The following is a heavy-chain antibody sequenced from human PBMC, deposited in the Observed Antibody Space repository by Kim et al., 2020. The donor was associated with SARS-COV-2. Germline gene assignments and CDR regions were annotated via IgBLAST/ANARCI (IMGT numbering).Heavy chain of an antibody. D-gene: IGHD3-10*01. Sequence: GGSLRLSCAASGFTFSNAWMSWVRQAPGKGLEWVGRIKSKTDGGTTDYAAPVKGRFTISRDDSKNTLYLQMNSLKTEDTAVYYCTTQGIMVGDYYYYYGMDVWGQGTTVTVSS. CDR1: GFTFSNAW. V-gene: IGHV3-15*01. CDR2: IKSKTDGGTT. CDR3: TTQGIMVGDYYYYYGMDV. J-gene: IGHJ6*02.